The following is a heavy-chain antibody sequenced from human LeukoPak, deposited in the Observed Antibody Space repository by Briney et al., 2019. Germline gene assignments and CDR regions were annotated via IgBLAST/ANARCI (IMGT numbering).Heavy chain of an antibody. CDR1: GYTFTDFY. V-gene: IGHV1-2*02. Sequence: ASVKVSCKASGYTFTDFYMHRVRQAPGQGLEWMGWINPNSGGTNYAQKFQGRVTMTRDTSISTAYMELSRLRSDDTAMYYCATISGELLSTTVTTWVAIDYWGQGTLVTVSS. CDR3: ATISGELLSTTVTTWVAIDY. CDR2: INPNSGGT. D-gene: IGHD4-17*01. J-gene: IGHJ4*02.